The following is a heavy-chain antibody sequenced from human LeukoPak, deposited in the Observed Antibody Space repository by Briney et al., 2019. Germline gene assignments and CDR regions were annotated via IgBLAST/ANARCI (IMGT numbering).Heavy chain of an antibody. D-gene: IGHD2-15*01. Sequence: ASVTVSCKASGYTFTDYYMHWVRQAPGQGLEWMGWINPNSGGTNYAQKFQGRVTMTRDTSISTAYMEPSRLRSDDTAVYYCARERTLTSCYDYWGQGTLVTVSS. V-gene: IGHV1-2*02. CDR2: INPNSGGT. J-gene: IGHJ4*02. CDR1: GYTFTDYY. CDR3: ARERTLTSCYDY.